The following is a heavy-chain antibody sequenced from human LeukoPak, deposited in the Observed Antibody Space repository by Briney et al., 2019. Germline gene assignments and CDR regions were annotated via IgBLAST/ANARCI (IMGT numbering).Heavy chain of an antibody. CDR1: GFMFRGYA. V-gene: IGHV3-21*01. D-gene: IGHD1-26*01. J-gene: IGHJ4*02. CDR2: ISPSGSYI. Sequence: GGSLRLSCAASGFMFRGYAMNWVRQAPGKGLEWVSSISPSGSYIYYADSVKGRFTVSRDNAKNSVFLQMNSLTAEDTATYYCLRERGYSGSHYDHWGQGTLVTVSS. CDR3: LRERGYSGSHYDH.